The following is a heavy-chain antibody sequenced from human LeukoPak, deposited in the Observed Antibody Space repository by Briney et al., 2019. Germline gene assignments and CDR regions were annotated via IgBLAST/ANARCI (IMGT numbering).Heavy chain of an antibody. Sequence: ASVKVSCKASGYTFTGYYMHWVRQAPGQGLEWMGWINPNSGGTNYAQKFQGRVTMTRDTSISTAYMELSRLRSDDTAVYYCARDNYYYDSSGYYSDYFDYWGQGTLVTVSS. CDR3: ARDNYYYDSSGYYSDYFDY. CDR2: INPNSGGT. J-gene: IGHJ4*02. D-gene: IGHD3-22*01. V-gene: IGHV1-2*02. CDR1: GYTFTGYY.